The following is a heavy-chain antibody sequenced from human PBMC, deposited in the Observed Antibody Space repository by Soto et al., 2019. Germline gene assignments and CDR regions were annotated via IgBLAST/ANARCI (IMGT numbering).Heavy chain of an antibody. CDR3: ARDGRAFSIFGETMDV. Sequence: ASVKVSCKTSGFTFTNYAINWVRQAPGQGLQWMGWISAYSGDTKYAQRFQDRLTVTTDPSTTTAYMELRSLRSDDTAVYYCARDGRAFSIFGETMDVWGQGTTVTV. CDR2: ISAYSGDT. D-gene: IGHD3-3*01. CDR1: GFTFTNYA. J-gene: IGHJ6*02. V-gene: IGHV1-18*01.